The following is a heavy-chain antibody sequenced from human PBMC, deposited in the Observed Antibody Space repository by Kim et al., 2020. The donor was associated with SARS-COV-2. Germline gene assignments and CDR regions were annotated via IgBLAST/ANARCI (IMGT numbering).Heavy chain of an antibody. CDR3: AKLIVAPKYSSPRSGENAFDI. D-gene: IGHD6-6*01. CDR1: GFTFSSYA. J-gene: IGHJ3*02. Sequence: GGSLRLSCAASGFTFSSYAMHWVRQAPGKGLEWVAVIWYDGSNKYYADSVKGRFTISRDNSKNTLYLQMNSLRAEDTAVYYCAKLIVAPKYSSPRSGENAFDIWGQGTMVTVSS. V-gene: IGHV3-33*06. CDR2: IWYDGSNK.